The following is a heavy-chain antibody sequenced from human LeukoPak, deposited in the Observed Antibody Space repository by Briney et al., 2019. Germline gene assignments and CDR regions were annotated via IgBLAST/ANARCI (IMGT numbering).Heavy chain of an antibody. V-gene: IGHV3-20*04. D-gene: IGHD3-10*01. CDR2: INWNGGST. CDR3: ARSGVRGVIIALVGY. J-gene: IGHJ4*02. CDR1: GFTFDDYG. Sequence: GGSLRLSCAASGFTFDDYGMSWVRQAPRKGLEWVSGINWNGGSTGYADSVKGRFTICRDNAKKSLYLQMNSLRAEDTALYYCARSGVRGVIIALVGYWGQGTLVTVSS.